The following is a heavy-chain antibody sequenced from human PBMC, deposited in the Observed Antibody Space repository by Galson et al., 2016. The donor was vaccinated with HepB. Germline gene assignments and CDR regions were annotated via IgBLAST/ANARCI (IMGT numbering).Heavy chain of an antibody. CDR1: GFTFSNYG. J-gene: IGHJ3*02. D-gene: IGHD4-17*01. V-gene: IGHV3-21*01. CDR2: ISGRSSYI. Sequence: SLRLSCAASGFTFSNYGMNWVRQAPGKGLEWVSSISGRSSYIYYADSVKGRFTISRDNAKNSLFLQMNSLRAGDTAVYYCARGDYGDYGPSDAFDIWGQGTVVTVSS. CDR3: ARGDYGDYGPSDAFDI.